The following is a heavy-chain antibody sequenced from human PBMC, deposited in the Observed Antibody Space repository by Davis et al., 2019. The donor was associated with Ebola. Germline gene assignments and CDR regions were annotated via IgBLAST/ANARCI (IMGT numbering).Heavy chain of an antibody. D-gene: IGHD2-21*02. Sequence: GESLKISCAASGFSFSAYGMHWVRQAPGKGLEWVALIWYDGSKKYYRDSVNGRFTISRDNSKNTLYLQMNSLRAEDTAVYYCAKDMAYCGGDCPEYYYYYGMDVWGQGTTVTVSS. CDR1: GFSFSAYG. J-gene: IGHJ6*02. CDR2: IWYDGSKK. CDR3: AKDMAYCGGDCPEYYYYYGMDV. V-gene: IGHV3-33*06.